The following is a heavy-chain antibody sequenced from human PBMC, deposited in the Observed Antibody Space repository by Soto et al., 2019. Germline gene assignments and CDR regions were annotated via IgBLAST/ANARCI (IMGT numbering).Heavy chain of an antibody. V-gene: IGHV3-74*01. CDR1: GITFSSYW. CDR2: VNSDGSST. D-gene: IGHD5-12*01. J-gene: IGHJ5*01. CDR3: ATGANIVTTKGFDS. Sequence: PGGSLRLSCAASGITFSSYWMHWVRQAPGKGLVWVSRVNSDGSSTNYADSVKGRFTISRDNAKNTLYLQMDSLRAEDTAVYYCATGANIVTTKGFDSWGQGTLVTVSS.